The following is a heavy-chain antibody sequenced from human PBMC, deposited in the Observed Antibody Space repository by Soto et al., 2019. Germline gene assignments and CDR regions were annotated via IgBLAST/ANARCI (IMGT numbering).Heavy chain of an antibody. CDR3: ARDARTTIFGVVISHFDF. CDR2: ISSSSSTI. J-gene: IGHJ4*02. Sequence: EVQLVESGGGLVQPGGSLRLSCVVSGFTFSSYSMNWVRQAPGKGLEWVSYISSSSSTIYYGDSVKGRFTVSRDNAKNSLYLQMSGLRAEDTAAYYCARDARTTIFGVVISHFDFWGQGTLVTVSS. D-gene: IGHD3-3*01. CDR1: GFTFSSYS. V-gene: IGHV3-48*01.